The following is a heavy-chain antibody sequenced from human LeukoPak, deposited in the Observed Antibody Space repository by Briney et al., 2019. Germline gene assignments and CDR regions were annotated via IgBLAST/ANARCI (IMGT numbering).Heavy chain of an antibody. CDR3: AKGRDGYWD. J-gene: IGHJ4*02. CDR2: ISFSGSTI. Sequence: GGSLRLSCAASGFTVSDYYMTWIRQAPGKGLDWVSYISFSGSTIYYADSVKGRFIISRDTAKNSLYLQMNSLRAEDTALYYCAKGRDGYWDWGQGTLVTVSS. V-gene: IGHV3-11*01. D-gene: IGHD5-24*01. CDR1: GFTVSDYY.